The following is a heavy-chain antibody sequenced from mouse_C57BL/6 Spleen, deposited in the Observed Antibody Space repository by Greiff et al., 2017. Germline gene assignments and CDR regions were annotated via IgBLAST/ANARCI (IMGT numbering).Heavy chain of an antibody. CDR2: ISDGGSYT. D-gene: IGHD2-5*01. CDR1: GFTFSSYA. J-gene: IGHJ1*03. V-gene: IGHV5-4*01. Sequence: EVQLVESGGGLVKPGGSLKLSCAASGFTFSSYAMSWVRQTPEKRLEWVATISDGGSYTYYPDNVKGRFTISRDNAKNNLYLQMSHLKSEDTAMYYCARRAYYSNYWYFDVWGTGTTVTVSS. CDR3: ARRAYYSNYWYFDV.